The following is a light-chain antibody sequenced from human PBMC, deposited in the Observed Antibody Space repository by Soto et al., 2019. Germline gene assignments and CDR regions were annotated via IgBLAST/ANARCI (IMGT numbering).Light chain of an antibody. CDR3: SSYAGGNNWV. CDR2: DVN. CDR1: SSDVGAHNY. Sequence: QSALTQPPSASGSPGQSLTISCTGTSSDVGAHNYVSWYQQNPGKAPKLMLYDVNKRPSGVPDRFSGSKSCNTASLTVSGLQAEDEADYYCSSYAGGNNWVFGGGTKVTVL. V-gene: IGLV2-8*01. J-gene: IGLJ3*02.